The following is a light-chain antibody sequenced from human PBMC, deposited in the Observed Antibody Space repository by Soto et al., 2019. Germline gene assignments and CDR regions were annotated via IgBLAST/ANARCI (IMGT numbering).Light chain of an antibody. CDR1: RSVGDN. CDR3: QQYGSSGT. J-gene: IGKJ1*01. V-gene: IGKV3-20*01. CDR2: GAS. Sequence: EVVLTQSPATLSVSPGERATLSCRASRSVGDNLAWYQQKPGQAPRLLIYGASNRATGIPDRFSGSGSGTDFTLTISRLEPEDFAVYYCQQYGSSGTFGQGTKVDIK.